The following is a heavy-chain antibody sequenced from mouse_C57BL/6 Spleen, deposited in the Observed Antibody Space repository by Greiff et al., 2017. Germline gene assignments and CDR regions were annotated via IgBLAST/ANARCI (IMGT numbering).Heavy chain of an antibody. Sequence: EVQLQQSGPELVKPGASVKISCKASGYTFTDYYMNWVKQSHGKSLEWIGDINPNNGGTSYNQKFKGKATLTVDKSSSTAYMELRSLTSEDSAVYYYARGDRGYWGQGTTLTVSS. CDR1: GYTFTDYY. CDR3: ARGDRGY. CDR2: INPNNGGT. V-gene: IGHV1-26*01. J-gene: IGHJ2*01.